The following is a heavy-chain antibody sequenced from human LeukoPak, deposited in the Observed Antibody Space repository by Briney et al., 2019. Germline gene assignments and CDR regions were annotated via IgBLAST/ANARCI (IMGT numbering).Heavy chain of an antibody. CDR3: AGAGGWLPKLGGSFDY. Sequence: SVKVSCKASGGTFSSYAISWVRQAPGQGLEWMGGIIPIFGTANYAQKFQGRVTITADESTSTAYMELSSLRSEDTAVYYCAGAGGWLPKLGGSFDYWGQGTLVTVSS. V-gene: IGHV1-69*13. CDR2: IIPIFGTA. D-gene: IGHD5-12*01. J-gene: IGHJ4*02. CDR1: GGTFSSYA.